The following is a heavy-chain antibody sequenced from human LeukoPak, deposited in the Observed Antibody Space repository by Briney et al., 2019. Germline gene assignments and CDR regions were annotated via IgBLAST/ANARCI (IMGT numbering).Heavy chain of an antibody. V-gene: IGHV4-4*02. D-gene: IGHD6-19*01. CDR2: IYHSGST. J-gene: IGHJ4*02. CDR1: GGSISSSNW. Sequence: SETLSLTCAVSGGSISSSNWWSWVRQPPGKGLEWIGEIYHSGSTNYNPSLKSRVTISVDKSKNQFSLKPSSVTAADTAVYYCARDLYSSGWFDYWGQGTLVTVSS. CDR3: ARDLYSSGWFDY.